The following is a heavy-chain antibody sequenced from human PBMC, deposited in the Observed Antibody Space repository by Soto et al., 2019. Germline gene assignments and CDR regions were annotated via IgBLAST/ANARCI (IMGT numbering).Heavy chain of an antibody. CDR1: GFTFSSYA. D-gene: IGHD6-19*01. CDR2: ISGSGGST. CDR3: AKGLHSSGWSYYFDY. V-gene: IGHV3-23*01. J-gene: IGHJ4*02. Sequence: GGSLKLSCAASGFTFSSYAMSWVRQAPGKGLEWVSVISGSGGSTYYADSVKGRFNISRDNSKNTLYLQMKSLRAEDTAVYYCAKGLHSSGWSYYFDYWGQGTLVTVSS.